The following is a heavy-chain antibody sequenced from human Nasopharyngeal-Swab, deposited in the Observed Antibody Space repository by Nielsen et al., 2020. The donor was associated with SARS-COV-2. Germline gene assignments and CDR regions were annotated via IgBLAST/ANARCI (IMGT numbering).Heavy chain of an antibody. CDR2: IYYSGST. D-gene: IGHD3-3*01. CDR3: ARVGGLWSAGFYYYYMDV. Sequence: RQAPGKGLEWSGYIYYSGSTNYNPSLKSRVTISVDTSKNQFSLKLSSVTAADTAVYYCARVGGLWSAGFYYYYMDVWGKGTTVTVSS. V-gene: IGHV4-59*01. J-gene: IGHJ6*03.